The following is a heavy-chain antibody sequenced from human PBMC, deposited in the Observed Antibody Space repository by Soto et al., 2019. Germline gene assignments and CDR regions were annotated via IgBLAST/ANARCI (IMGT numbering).Heavy chain of an antibody. V-gene: IGHV3-30-3*01. CDR1: GFTFSSYA. D-gene: IGHD3-22*01. CDR3: ARDGMIVDDFDY. CDR2: ISYDGSNK. J-gene: IGHJ4*02. Sequence: QVQLVESGGGVVQPGWSLRLSCAASGFTFSSYAMHWVRQAPGKGLEWVAVISYDGSNKYYADSVKGRFTISRDNSKNTLYLQMNSLRAEDTAVYYCARDGMIVDDFDYWGQGTLVTVSS.